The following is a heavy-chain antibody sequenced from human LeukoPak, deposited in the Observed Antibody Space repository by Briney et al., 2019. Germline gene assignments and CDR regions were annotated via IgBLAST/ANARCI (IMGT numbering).Heavy chain of an antibody. J-gene: IGHJ5*02. CDR3: ARSSGSRWLQLDGGNWFDP. D-gene: IGHD5-24*01. V-gene: IGHV3-30-3*01. Sequence: GGSLRLSCAASGFTFTNDFMTWVRQAPGKGLEWVAVISYDGSNKYYADSVKGRFTISRDNSKNTLYLQMNSLRAEDTAVYYCARSSGSRWLQLDGGNWFDPWGQGTLVTVSS. CDR2: ISYDGSNK. CDR1: GFTFTNDF.